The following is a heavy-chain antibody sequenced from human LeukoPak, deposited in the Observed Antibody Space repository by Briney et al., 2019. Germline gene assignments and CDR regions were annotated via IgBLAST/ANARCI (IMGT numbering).Heavy chain of an antibody. V-gene: IGHV3-7*01. Sequence: GGSLRLSCAASGFTFSSYWMNWVRQAPGRGLEWVANIKQDGSEKHYVDSVKGRFTISRDNAKNSLYLQMDSLRAEDTAVYFCARDLAAAGTFYYDMDVWGQGTTVTVSS. CDR1: GFTFSSYW. J-gene: IGHJ6*02. D-gene: IGHD6-13*01. CDR2: IKQDGSEK. CDR3: ARDLAAAGTFYYDMDV.